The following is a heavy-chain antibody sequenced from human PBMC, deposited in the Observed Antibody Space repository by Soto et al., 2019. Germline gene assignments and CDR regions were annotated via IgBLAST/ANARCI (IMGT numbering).Heavy chain of an antibody. J-gene: IGHJ6*02. D-gene: IGHD2-2*01. CDR3: ARLYCSSTGCPYGMDV. V-gene: IGHV5-10-1*01. CDR2: IDPSDSYT. Sequence: GESLKISCKGSGYSFTSYWISWVRQMPGKGLEWMGRIDPSDSYTNYSPSFQGHVTISADKSISTAYLQWSSLKASDTAMYYCARLYCSSTGCPYGMDVWGQGTTVTVSS. CDR1: GYSFTSYW.